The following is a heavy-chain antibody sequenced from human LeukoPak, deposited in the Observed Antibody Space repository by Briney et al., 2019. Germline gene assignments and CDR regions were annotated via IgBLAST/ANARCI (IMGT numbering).Heavy chain of an antibody. Sequence: GGSLRLSCAASGFTFNTYAMTWVRQAPGKGLEWVSAIGGSGAGTYYADSEKGRFTISRDNSKNTLYLQMSSLRAEDTAVYYCAKNGGDTYGTGHFDYWGQGTLVTVSS. CDR1: GFTFNTYA. CDR3: AKNGGDTYGTGHFDY. CDR2: IGGSGAGT. D-gene: IGHD3-10*01. J-gene: IGHJ4*02. V-gene: IGHV3-23*01.